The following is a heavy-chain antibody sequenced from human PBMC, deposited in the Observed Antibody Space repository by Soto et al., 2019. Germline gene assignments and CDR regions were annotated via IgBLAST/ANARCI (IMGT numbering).Heavy chain of an antibody. CDR3: ARDIWTYGMDV. CDR1: GGTFSSYT. Sequence: QVQLVQSGAEVKKPGSSVKVSCKASGGTFSSYTISWVRQAPGQGLEWMGRIIPILGIANYAQKFQGRVTXTXXKATSTAYRELSSLRSEDTAVYYCARDIWTYGMDVWGQGTTVTVSS. J-gene: IGHJ6*02. CDR2: IIPILGIA. V-gene: IGHV1-69*08. D-gene: IGHD3-10*01.